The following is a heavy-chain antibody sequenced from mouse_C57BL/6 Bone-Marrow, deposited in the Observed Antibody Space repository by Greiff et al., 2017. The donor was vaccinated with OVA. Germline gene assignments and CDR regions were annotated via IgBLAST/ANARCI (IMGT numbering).Heavy chain of an antibody. CDR1: GFTFSDYG. CDR3: ARSSAGDAMDY. J-gene: IGHJ4*01. V-gene: IGHV5-17*01. D-gene: IGHD4-1*01. CDR2: ISSGSSTI. Sequence: EVQVVESGGGLVKPGGSLKLSCAASGFTFSDYGMHWVRQAPEKGLEWVAYISSGSSTIYYAEPVKGRFTISRDNAKNTLFLQMTSLRSEDTAMYYCARSSAGDAMDYWGQGTSVTVSS.